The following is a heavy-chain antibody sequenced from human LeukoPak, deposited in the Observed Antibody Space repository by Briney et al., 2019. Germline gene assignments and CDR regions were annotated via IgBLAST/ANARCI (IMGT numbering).Heavy chain of an antibody. D-gene: IGHD3-10*01. CDR3: ARAWNGRLPLGDWFDP. CDR1: GDSISSGDYY. Sequence: PSETLSLTCTVSGDSISSGDYYWSWIRQPAGKGLEWIGRISSSGSTNYNPSLKSRVTISVDTSKNQFSLKLSSVTAADTAVYYCARAWNGRLPLGDWFDPWGQGTLVTVSS. V-gene: IGHV4-61*02. CDR2: ISSSGST. J-gene: IGHJ5*02.